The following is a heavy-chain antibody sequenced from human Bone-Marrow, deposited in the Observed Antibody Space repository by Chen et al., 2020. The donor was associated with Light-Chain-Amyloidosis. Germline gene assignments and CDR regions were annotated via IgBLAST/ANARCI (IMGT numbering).Heavy chain of an antibody. CDR3: ARESSVAAPDYLDY. CDR2: IRGDGNEK. CDR1: GVTFSRYF. J-gene: IGHJ4*02. V-gene: IGHV3-7*01. Sequence: EVRLVESGGGLVQPGGSLRLTCAASGVTFSRYFMSWVRQAPGKGLEWGANIRGDGNEKYYVPSGKGRFTITRDNATNAVYLQMHSVGAAESAIYFCARESSVAAPDYLDYWGQGIRVTVSA. D-gene: IGHD6-25*01.